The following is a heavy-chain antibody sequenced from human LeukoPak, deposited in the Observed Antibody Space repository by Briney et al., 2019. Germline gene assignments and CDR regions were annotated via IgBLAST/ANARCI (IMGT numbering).Heavy chain of an antibody. V-gene: IGHV3-21*01. Sequence: KPGGSLRLSCAASGFTFSSYSMNWVRQAPGKGLEWVSSISSSSSYIYHADSVKGRFTISRDNAKNSLYLQMNSLRAEDTAVYYCARAPGIDYWGQGTLVAVSS. CDR2: ISSSSSYI. CDR3: ARAPGIDY. D-gene: IGHD1-26*01. CDR1: GFTFSSYS. J-gene: IGHJ4*02.